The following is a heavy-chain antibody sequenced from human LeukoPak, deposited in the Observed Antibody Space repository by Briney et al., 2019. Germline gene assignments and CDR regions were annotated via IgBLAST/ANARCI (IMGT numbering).Heavy chain of an antibody. CDR3: ATDLDSSIYMSGFDY. CDR2: FDPEDGET. J-gene: IGHJ4*02. V-gene: IGHV1-24*01. D-gene: IGHD1-1*01. Sequence: ASVKVSCKVSGYTLTELSMHWVRQAPGKGLEWMGGFDPEDGETIYAQKFQGRVTMTEDTSTDTAYMELSSPRSEDTAVYYCATDLDSSIYMSGFDYWGQGTLVTVSS. CDR1: GYTLTELS.